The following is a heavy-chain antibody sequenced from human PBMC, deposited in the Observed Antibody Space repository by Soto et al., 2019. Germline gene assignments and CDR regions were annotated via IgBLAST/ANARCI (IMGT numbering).Heavy chain of an antibody. J-gene: IGHJ4*02. D-gene: IGHD1-7*01. Sequence: GGSLRLSCAASRFSFSSYWMTGGRQGPGKGLEWVASIKQDGSETNYVDSVKGRFTISRDNAKNSMFLQMNSLRAEDTAVYYCARQDTPAITRTAFDSWGQGALVTVSS. CDR2: IKQDGSET. CDR1: RFSFSSYW. CDR3: ARQDTPAITRTAFDS. V-gene: IGHV3-7*01.